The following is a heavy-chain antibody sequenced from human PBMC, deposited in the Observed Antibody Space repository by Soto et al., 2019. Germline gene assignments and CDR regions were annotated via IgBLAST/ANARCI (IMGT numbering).Heavy chain of an antibody. V-gene: IGHV4-59*08. CDR1: GGYISSYG. D-gene: IGHD3-9*01. J-gene: IGHJ6*02. Sequence: SETLSLTCPVSGGYISSYGGSRIRKPQGKGLRGMGNIYYSGSTNYNPSLKSRVTISVDTSKNQFSLKLSSVTAADTAVYYCARHRDVLRYFDWLLQDLYYYYGMDVWGQGTTVTVSS. CDR3: ARHRDVLRYFDWLLQDLYYYYGMDV. CDR2: IYYSGST.